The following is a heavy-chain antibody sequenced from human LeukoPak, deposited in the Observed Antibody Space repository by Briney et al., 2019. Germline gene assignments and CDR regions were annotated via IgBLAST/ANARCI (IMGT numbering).Heavy chain of an antibody. V-gene: IGHV1-18*01. Sequence: ASVKVSCKASGYTFTSYGIGWVRQAPGQGLEWMGWISAYNGNTNYAQKLQGRVTMTTDTSTSTAYMELRSLRSDDTAVYYCARVGTLVNYYYYYYYMDVWGKGTTVTVSS. CDR2: ISAYNGNT. CDR1: GYTFTSYG. J-gene: IGHJ6*03. CDR3: ARVGTLVNYYYYYYYMDV. D-gene: IGHD3-9*01.